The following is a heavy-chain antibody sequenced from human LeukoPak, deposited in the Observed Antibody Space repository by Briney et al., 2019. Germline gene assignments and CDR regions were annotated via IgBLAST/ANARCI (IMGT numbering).Heavy chain of an antibody. CDR1: GFTFSSYA. J-gene: IGHJ4*02. Sequence: GGSLRLSCAASGFTFSSYAMSWVRQAPGKGLEWVSGISGSGGSTYYADSVKGRFTISRDNSKNTLYLQMNSLRAEDTAVYYCAKDGDAYPYYFDYWGQGTLVTVSS. CDR2: ISGSGGST. V-gene: IGHV3-23*01. CDR3: AKDGDAYPYYFDY. D-gene: IGHD2-21*01.